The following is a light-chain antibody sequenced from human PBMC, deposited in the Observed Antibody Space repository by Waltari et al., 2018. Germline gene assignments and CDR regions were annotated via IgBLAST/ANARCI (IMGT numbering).Light chain of an antibody. CDR1: QNIVTN. V-gene: IGKV3-15*01. J-gene: IGKJ1*01. CDR2: AGS. CDR3: QEFNNWPPWT. Sequence: DIVITQSPAILSVAAGERVTLSCRASQNIVTNLAWYQQKAGQPHRLLIHAGSTRASGTPVRFSGSGSRTEFTLTISSLQSEDAAVYYCQEFNNWPPWTFGQGTKVEI.